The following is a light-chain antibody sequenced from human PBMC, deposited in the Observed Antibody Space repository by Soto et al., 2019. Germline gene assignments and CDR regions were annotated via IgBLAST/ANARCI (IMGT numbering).Light chain of an antibody. V-gene: IGKV3-15*01. CDR3: QEYNDWWT. CDR2: GAS. CDR1: QSVSSN. Sequence: EVVMTQSPATLSVFPGERATLSCRANQSVSSNLAWYQQKPGQTPRLLIYGASTRATGIPARFSGSGSGTDFTLTISSLQSEDFAVYYCQEYNDWWTFGQGTKVDIK. J-gene: IGKJ1*01.